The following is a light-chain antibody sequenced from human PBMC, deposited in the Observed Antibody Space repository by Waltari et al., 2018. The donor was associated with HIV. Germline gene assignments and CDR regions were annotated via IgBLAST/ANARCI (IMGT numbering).Light chain of an antibody. CDR3: ASWDDNLGHWI. CDR2: SND. V-gene: IGLV1-47*02. Sequence: QPKMTQAPSASKTPGQRITMSCSGSKSNIGNNYIYGYQQIAGEAPRLVMASNDPRPARVPDRFSGSKSGTSAYLAITGLRLVAEATYFCASWDDNLGHWIFGGGTKLTVL. J-gene: IGLJ2*01. CDR1: KSNIGNNY.